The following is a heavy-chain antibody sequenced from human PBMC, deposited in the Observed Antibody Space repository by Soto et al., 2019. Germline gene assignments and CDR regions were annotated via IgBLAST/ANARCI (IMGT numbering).Heavy chain of an antibody. D-gene: IGHD1-20*01. V-gene: IGHV3-66*01. J-gene: IGHJ4*02. Sequence: GGSLRLSCAASGFTVSSNYMSWVRHAPGKGLQWVSGIYSGGSTDYADSVKGRFIISRDNSKNTLYLQMNSLRAEDTAVYYCARGHVGMSGWGQGTLVTVSS. CDR3: ARGHVGMSG. CDR1: GFTVSSNY. CDR2: IYSGGST.